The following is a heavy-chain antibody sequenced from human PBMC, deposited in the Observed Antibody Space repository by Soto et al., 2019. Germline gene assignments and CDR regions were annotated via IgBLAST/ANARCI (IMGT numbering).Heavy chain of an antibody. V-gene: IGHV1-8*01. CDR3: ARRGSGRYYVY. CDR1: GYSFTTYD. D-gene: IGHD1-26*01. Sequence: SVNGYCKTSGYSFTTYDTNWVRQAPGQGLEWMGNIYPDNGNTDYAQKFQGRVTMTRNTSINTAYMELKSLTSEDTAVYYCARRGSGRYYVYWGRG. J-gene: IGHJ4*02. CDR2: IYPDNGNT.